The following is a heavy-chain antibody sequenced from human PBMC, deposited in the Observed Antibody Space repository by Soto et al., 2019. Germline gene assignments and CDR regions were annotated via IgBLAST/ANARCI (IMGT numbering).Heavy chain of an antibody. Sequence: SVKVSCKASGCTFSSYAISWVRQAPGQGLEWMGGIIPIFGTANYAQKFQGRVTITADESTSTAYMELSSLRSEDTAVYYCARAVIAAAGTPADYFDYWGQGTLVTVSS. CDR3: ARAVIAAAGTPADYFDY. CDR2: IIPIFGTA. J-gene: IGHJ4*02. CDR1: GCTFSSYA. D-gene: IGHD6-13*01. V-gene: IGHV1-69*13.